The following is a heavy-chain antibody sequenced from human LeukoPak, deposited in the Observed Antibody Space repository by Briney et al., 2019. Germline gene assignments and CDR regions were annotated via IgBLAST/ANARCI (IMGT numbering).Heavy chain of an antibody. V-gene: IGHV1-46*01. CDR1: GYTFINYY. CDR2: INPRGGAT. CDR3: ARVGQIGAVADF. J-gene: IGHJ4*02. Sequence: RASVKVSCKASGYTFINYYMHWVRQDPRHGLEWLGIINPRGGATDYSQKFQGRVTMTRDISTSAVYMELSGLRSDDTAVYFCARVGQIGAVADFWGQGTLVTVSS. D-gene: IGHD6-13*01.